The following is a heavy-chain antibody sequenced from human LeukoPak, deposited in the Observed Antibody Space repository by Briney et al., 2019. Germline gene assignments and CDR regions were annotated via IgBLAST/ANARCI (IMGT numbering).Heavy chain of an antibody. CDR3: ARGDYYSNGWPFDY. CDR1: GYSISSGYY. V-gene: IGHV4-38-2*02. D-gene: IGHD6-19*01. CDR2: IFHSGST. Sequence: SETLSLTCTVSGYSISSGYYWVWLRQPPGKGLEWIGSIFHSGSTYYNPSLQSRVTISLDTSKNHFSLKLSSVTAADTALYYCARGDYYSNGWPFDYWGQGTLVTVSS. J-gene: IGHJ4*02.